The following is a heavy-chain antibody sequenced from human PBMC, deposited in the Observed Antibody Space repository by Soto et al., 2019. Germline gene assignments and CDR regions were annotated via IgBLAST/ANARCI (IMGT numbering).Heavy chain of an antibody. CDR3: ARRVGAGVLDY. D-gene: IGHD1-26*01. Sequence: GESLKISCKGSGYSFTSYWIGWVRQMPGKGLEWMGIIYPGDSDTRYSPSFQGQVTMSADKSMNTAYLQWSSLKASDTAVYYCARRVGAGVLDYWGQGTPVTVSS. J-gene: IGHJ4*02. CDR1: GYSFTSYW. V-gene: IGHV5-51*01. CDR2: IYPGDSDT.